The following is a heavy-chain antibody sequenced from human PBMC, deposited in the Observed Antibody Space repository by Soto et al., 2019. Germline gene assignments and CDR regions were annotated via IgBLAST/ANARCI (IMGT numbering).Heavy chain of an antibody. D-gene: IGHD1-1*01. CDR2: IDPSDSYT. CDR3: ARRLSGPKEEYNAYYFYGLDV. V-gene: IGHV5-10-1*01. J-gene: IGHJ6*02. CDR1: GYSFTSHW. Sequence: LKISCQGSGYSFTSHWITWVRQTPGKGLEWMGRIDPSDSYTNYSPSFQGRVTISADRSISTAFLQWSSLEASDTAIYYCARRLSGPKEEYNAYYFYGLDVWGQGTTVTVSS.